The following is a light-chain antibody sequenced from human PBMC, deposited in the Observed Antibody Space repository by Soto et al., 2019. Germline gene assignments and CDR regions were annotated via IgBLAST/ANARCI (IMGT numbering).Light chain of an antibody. CDR2: DVS. V-gene: IGLV2-23*02. CDR1: NSDIGLFSL. Sequence: QSAPIQPASVSGSPGQSITISCTGTNSDIGLFSLVSWYQQYPDKAPKLILYDVSKWPSGIPHRFSGSKSGNTASLTISGLQAEDEADYYCCSYAGSRNWVFGGGTKLTVL. CDR3: CSYAGSRNWV. J-gene: IGLJ3*02.